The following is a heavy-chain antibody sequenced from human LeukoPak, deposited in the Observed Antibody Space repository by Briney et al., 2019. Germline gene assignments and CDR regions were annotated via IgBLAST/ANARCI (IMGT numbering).Heavy chain of an antibody. V-gene: IGHV1-2*02. CDR2: INPKSGGT. CDR1: GYTFTGYY. CDR3: AMEARYYFDY. Sequence: ASVRVSCKASGYTFTGYYIHWVRQAPGQGLEWMGWINPKSGGTHYARKFQGRVTMTRDTSISTGYMELSRLTSDDTAVYYCAMEARYYFDYWGQGTQVTVSS. J-gene: IGHJ4*02. D-gene: IGHD3-10*01.